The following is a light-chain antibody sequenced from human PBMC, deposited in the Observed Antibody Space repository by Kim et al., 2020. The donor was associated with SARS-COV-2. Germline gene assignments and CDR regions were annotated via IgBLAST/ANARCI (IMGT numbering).Light chain of an antibody. CDR2: SAS. V-gene: IGKV3-15*01. J-gene: IGKJ1*01. Sequence: SPGEKATLSCRASQSVYSKLAWYQQKFGQAPRLLIYSASTRATGIPARFSGSGSGTEFTLTISSLQSEDIAIYYCQQYYDWPPWTFGQGTKVEIK. CDR1: QSVYSK. CDR3: QQYYDWPPWT.